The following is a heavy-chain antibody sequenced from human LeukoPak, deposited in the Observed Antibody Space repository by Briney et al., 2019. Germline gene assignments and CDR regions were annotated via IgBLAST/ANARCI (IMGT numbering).Heavy chain of an antibody. D-gene: IGHD4-17*01. CDR3: AKDVTVTTPTPNNWFDP. V-gene: IGHV3-23*01. Sequence: GGSLRLSCAASGFTFSSYIMNWVRQAPGKGLEWVSAISGSGGSTYYADSVKGRFTISRDNSKNTLYLQMNSLRAEDTAVYYCAKDVTVTTPTPNNWFDPWGQGTLVTVSS. CDR2: ISGSGGST. CDR1: GFTFSSYI. J-gene: IGHJ5*02.